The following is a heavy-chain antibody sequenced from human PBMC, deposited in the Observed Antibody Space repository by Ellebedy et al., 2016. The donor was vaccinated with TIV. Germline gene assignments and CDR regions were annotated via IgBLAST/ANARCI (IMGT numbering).Heavy chain of an antibody. CDR1: GYTFTSYG. J-gene: IGHJ5*02. CDR3: ARDNTVGGTNWYDP. V-gene: IGHV1-18*01. D-gene: IGHD6-19*01. CDR2: ISGLNGKT. Sequence: AASVKVSCKTSGYTFTSYGVSWVRQAPGQGLAWMGWISGLNGKTQYARTVQGRVTLTTDTAARTVYMELTSLRSDDTAVYYCARDNTVGGTNWYDPWGQGTLVIVSS.